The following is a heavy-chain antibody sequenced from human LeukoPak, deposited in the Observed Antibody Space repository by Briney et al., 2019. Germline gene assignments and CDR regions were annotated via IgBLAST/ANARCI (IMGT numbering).Heavy chain of an antibody. Sequence: PSETLSLTCAVYGGSSSGYYWSWIRQPPGKGLEWIGEINHSGSTNYNPSLKSRVTISVDTSKNQFSLKLSSVTAADTAVYYCARVRGVSGPWGQGTLVTVSS. D-gene: IGHD3-10*01. J-gene: IGHJ4*02. V-gene: IGHV4-34*01. CDR2: INHSGST. CDR1: GGSSSGYY. CDR3: ARVRGVSGP.